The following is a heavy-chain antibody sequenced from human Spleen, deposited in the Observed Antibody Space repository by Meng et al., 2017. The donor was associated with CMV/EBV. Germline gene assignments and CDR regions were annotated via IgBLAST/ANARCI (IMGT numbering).Heavy chain of an antibody. J-gene: IGHJ4*02. Sequence: SETLSLTCTVSGGSINNYYWTWIRQPPGKGLECIGYVYYSGSTNYNPSLKSRVTISADTSKNQFSLKLSSVTAADTAVYYCARGQYEQWLVRYYFDYWGQGTLVTVSS. V-gene: IGHV4-59*12. CDR2: VYYSGST. CDR1: GGSINNYY. D-gene: IGHD6-19*01. CDR3: ARGQYEQWLVRYYFDY.